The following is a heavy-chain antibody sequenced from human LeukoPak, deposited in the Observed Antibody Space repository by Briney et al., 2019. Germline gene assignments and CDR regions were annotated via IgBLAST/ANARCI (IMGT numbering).Heavy chain of an antibody. V-gene: IGHV3-23*01. CDR2: ISGSGGST. J-gene: IGHJ1*01. D-gene: IGHD3-22*01. Sequence: GGSLRPSCAPSGFTFTSYAMGWVRQAPGRGREWVSAISGSGGSTYYADSVKGRLTISRDNSKNTLYLQMNSLRAEDTAVYHCAKDRGDSGYYSLDFQHWGQGTLVTVS. CDR3: AKDRGDSGYYSLDFQH. CDR1: GFTFTSYA.